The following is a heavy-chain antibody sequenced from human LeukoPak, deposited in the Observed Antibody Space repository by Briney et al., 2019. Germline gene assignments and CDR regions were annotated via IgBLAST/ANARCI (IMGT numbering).Heavy chain of an antibody. CDR2: MNTNSGNK. D-gene: IGHD5/OR15-5a*01. CDR1: GYTFTSYD. CDR3: ARGRGIWCLTAWNDAFDI. V-gene: IGHV1-8*03. Sequence: GASVKVSCKASGYTFTSYDINWVGQATGHGLEWMGWMNTNSGNKGYAQKFQGRVTITRNTSISTAYMERSRLISEDTAVYYCARGRGIWCLTAWNDAFDIWGERAMVTVSS. J-gene: IGHJ3*02.